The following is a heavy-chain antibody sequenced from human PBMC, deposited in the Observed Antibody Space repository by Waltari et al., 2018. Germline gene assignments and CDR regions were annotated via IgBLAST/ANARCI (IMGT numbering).Heavy chain of an antibody. V-gene: IGHV5-51*01. CDR1: GYRFNNYW. CDR2: IYIDYSDT. CDR3: ALGYDYADH. Sequence: EVQLVQSGAEVKKPGESLKIYCKASGYRFNNYWIGWVRHMPGKGLEWMGIIYIDYSDTRYSPSSEGQVTMSGDKSINTAYLQWSSLKAADTAMYYCALGYDYADHWGQGSLVTVSS. J-gene: IGHJ4*02. D-gene: IGHD5-12*01.